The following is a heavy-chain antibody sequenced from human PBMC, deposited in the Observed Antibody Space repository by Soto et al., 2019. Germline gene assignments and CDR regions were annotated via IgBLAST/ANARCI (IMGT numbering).Heavy chain of an antibody. CDR2: IIPILGIA. CDR3: ASPWRGDCSGGSCYG. J-gene: IGHJ4*02. CDR1: GGTFSSYT. Sequence: QVQLVQSGAEVKKPGSSVKVSCKASGGTFSSYTISWVRQAPGQGLEWMGRIIPILGIANYAQKFQGRVTITADKSTSTAYMELSSLRSDDTAVYYCASPWRGDCSGGSCYGWGQGTLVTVSS. V-gene: IGHV1-69*02. D-gene: IGHD2-15*01.